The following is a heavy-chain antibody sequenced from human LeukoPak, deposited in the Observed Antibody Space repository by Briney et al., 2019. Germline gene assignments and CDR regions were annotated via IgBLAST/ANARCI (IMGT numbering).Heavy chain of an antibody. CDR3: TKDLRYYYADNLSEMDGHDY. V-gene: IGHV3-30*02. J-gene: IGHJ4*02. CDR2: ILYDGSKY. Sequence: GGSLRLSCSASGFTFCSFGMHWVRQAPGQGREWVAFILYDGSKYYYADSVKGRFTNSRYTSKNTLSLQMKSLRGEDTALYYCTKDLRYYYADNLSEMDGHDYWGQRTLVTVSS. D-gene: IGHD4-23*01. CDR1: GFTFCSFG.